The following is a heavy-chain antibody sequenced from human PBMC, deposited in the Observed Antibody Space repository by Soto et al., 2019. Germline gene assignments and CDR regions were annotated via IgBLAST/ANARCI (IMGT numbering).Heavy chain of an antibody. CDR3: ARHRLELRSAYYYYGMDV. D-gene: IGHD1-7*01. CDR1: GYSFTSYW. CDR2: IYPGDSDT. Sequence: GESLKISCKGSGYSFTSYWIGWVRQMPGKGLEWIGIIYPGDSDTRYSPSFQGQVTISADKSISTAYLQWSSLKASDTAMYYCARHRLELRSAYYYYGMDVGGQGTTVTVSS. V-gene: IGHV5-51*01. J-gene: IGHJ6*02.